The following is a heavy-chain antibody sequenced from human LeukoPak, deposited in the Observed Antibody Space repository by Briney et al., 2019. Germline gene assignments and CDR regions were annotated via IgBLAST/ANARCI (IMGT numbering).Heavy chain of an antibody. CDR2: FNPYNGDT. V-gene: IGHV1-2*02. CDR1: GYTFTDHF. D-gene: IGHD1-1*01. J-gene: IGHJ4*02. CDR3: ARDNSLNDFDY. Sequence: GASVKVSCKASGYTFTDHFMHWMRQAPGQGLEWMGEFNPYNGDTKYARRFQGRVTMTRDTSISTAFMEVSRLTSDDTAVYYCARDNSLNDFDYWGQGTLVTVAS.